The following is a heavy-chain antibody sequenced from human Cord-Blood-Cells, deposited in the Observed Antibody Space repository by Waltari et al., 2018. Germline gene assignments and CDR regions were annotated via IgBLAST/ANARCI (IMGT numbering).Heavy chain of an antibody. V-gene: IGHV1-69*01. D-gene: IGHD3-10*01. J-gene: IGHJ4*02. Sequence: QVQLVQSGAEVKKPGSSVKVSCKASGGTFSSYAISWVRPAPGQGLEWMGGIIPIFGTANYAQKFQGRVTITADESTSTAYMELSSLRSEDTAVYYCATNYYGSGSYITGDYFDYWGQGTLVTVSS. CDR2: IIPIFGTA. CDR3: ATNYYGSGSYITGDYFDY. CDR1: GGTFSSYA.